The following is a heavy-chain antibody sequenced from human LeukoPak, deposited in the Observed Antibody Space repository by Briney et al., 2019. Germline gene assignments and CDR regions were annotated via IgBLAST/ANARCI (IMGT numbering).Heavy chain of an antibody. CDR2: INPKSGGT. V-gene: IGHV1-2*02. J-gene: IGHJ4*02. Sequence: ASVKVSCKASGYSFTSNVISWVRQAPGQGLEWMGWINPKSGGTNYVQRFQGRVTMTRDTSISTAYMELTSLRSDDTAVYYCARGSYSDSSGYISFWGQGTLVSVSS. D-gene: IGHD3-22*01. CDR3: ARGSYSDSSGYISF. CDR1: GYSFTSNV.